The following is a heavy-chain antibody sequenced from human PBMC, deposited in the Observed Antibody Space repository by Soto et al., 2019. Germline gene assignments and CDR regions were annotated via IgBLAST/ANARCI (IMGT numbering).Heavy chain of an antibody. J-gene: IGHJ6*01. D-gene: IGHD2-2*03. CDR2: ISSSSSTI. CDR3: ARDGYCISTTCYFLPDV. V-gene: IGHV3-48*02. CDR1: GVTFSTYS. Sequence: GGSLRLCCAASGVTFSTYSMNWVRQAPGKGLEWVSYISSSSSTIYFADSVKGRFTISRDNAKNSLYLQMSSLRDEDTAVYYCARDGYCISTTCYFLPDVWGQGTTVTVS.